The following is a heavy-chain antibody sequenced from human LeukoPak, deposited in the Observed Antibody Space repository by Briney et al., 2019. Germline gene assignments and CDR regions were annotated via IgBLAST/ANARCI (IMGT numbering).Heavy chain of an antibody. CDR2: IYSGGST. CDR1: GFTVSSNY. J-gene: IGHJ5*02. V-gene: IGHV3-66*01. CDR3: ARDHHCSSTSCNWFDP. Sequence: GGSLRLSCAASGFTVSSNYMSWVRQAPGKGLEWVSVIYSGGSTYYADSVKGRFTISRDNSKNTLYLQMNSLRAEDTAVYYCARDHHCSSTSCNWFDPWGQGTLVTVSS. D-gene: IGHD2-2*01.